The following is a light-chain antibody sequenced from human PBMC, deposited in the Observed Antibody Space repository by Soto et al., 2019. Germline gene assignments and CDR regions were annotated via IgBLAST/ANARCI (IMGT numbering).Light chain of an antibody. CDR2: DAS. J-gene: IGKJ3*01. Sequence: EIVMTQSPATLSVSPGERATLSCRASQSVGYRLAWYQQKPGQAPRLLIYDASTRATGFPARFSGSGSGTEFTLTISSLQSEDFAVYFCQQYNNWPPFTFGPWTKVDIK. CDR1: QSVGYR. CDR3: QQYNNWPPFT. V-gene: IGKV3-15*01.